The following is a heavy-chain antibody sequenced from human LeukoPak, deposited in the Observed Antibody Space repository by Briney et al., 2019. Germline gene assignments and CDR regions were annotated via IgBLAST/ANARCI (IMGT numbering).Heavy chain of an antibody. V-gene: IGHV4-61*02. J-gene: IGHJ3*02. D-gene: IGHD2-21*02. CDR1: GGSISSGSYY. Sequence: SQTLSLTCTVSGGSISSGSYYWSWLRQPAGKGLEWIGRIYTSGSTNYNPSLKSRVTISVDTSKNQFSLKLSSVTAADTAVYYCARPSCGGDCYTEAFDIWGQGTMVTVSS. CDR2: IYTSGST. CDR3: ARPSCGGDCYTEAFDI.